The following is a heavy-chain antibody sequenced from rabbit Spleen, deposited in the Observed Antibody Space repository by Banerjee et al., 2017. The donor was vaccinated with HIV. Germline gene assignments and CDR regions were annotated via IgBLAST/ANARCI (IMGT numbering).Heavy chain of an antibody. CDR3: ARDSASSFSSYGMDL. CDR2: IYGGSGGNT. D-gene: IGHD8-1*01. Sequence: QSLEESGGDLVKPGASLTVTCTASGFSFSSNDYMCWVRQAPGKGLEWIACIYGGSGGNTYCARWAKGRFTVSKTSSTTVTLQMTSLTAADTATYFCARDSASSFSSYGMDLWGPGTLVTVS. CDR1: GFSFSSNDY. V-gene: IGHV1S40*01. J-gene: IGHJ6*01.